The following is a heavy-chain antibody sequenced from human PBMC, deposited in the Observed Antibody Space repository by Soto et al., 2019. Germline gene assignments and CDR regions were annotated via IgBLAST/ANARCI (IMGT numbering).Heavy chain of an antibody. CDR2: IYHGLSI. Sequence: VQLQQWGAGLLKPSETLSLTCAVYSGSFSGYYWTWIRQPPGKGLEWIGEIYHGLSIVYNPSLESRVTISGDSSKNQFSLKLTSVTAADTAVYYCARHGGYYFDYWGQGALVTVSS. V-gene: IGHV4-34*01. CDR3: ARHGGYYFDY. D-gene: IGHD3-16*01. CDR1: SGSFSGYY. J-gene: IGHJ4*02.